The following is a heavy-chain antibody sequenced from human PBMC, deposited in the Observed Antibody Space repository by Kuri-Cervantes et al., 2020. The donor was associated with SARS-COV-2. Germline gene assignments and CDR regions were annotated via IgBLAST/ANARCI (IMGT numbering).Heavy chain of an antibody. V-gene: IGHV3-30*02. J-gene: IGHJ4*02. CDR2: IRYDGSNK. D-gene: IGHD6-19*01. CDR3: AKGIAVATGYFDY. Sequence: GGSLRLSCAASGFTLSSYGMHWVRQAPGKGLEWVAFIRYDGSNKYYADSVKGRFTISRDNSKNTLYLQMNSLRAEDTAVYYCAKGIAVATGYFDYWGQGTLVTVSS. CDR1: GFTLSSYG.